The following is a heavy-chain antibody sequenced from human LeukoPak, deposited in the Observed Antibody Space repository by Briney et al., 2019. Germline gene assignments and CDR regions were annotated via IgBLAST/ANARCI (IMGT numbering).Heavy chain of an antibody. D-gene: IGHD2-2*01. J-gene: IGHJ4*02. CDR3: ARCSSTSCATDY. Sequence: APVKVSCKASGYTFTSYGISWVRQAPGQGLEWMGWISAYNGNTNYAQKLQGRVTMTTDTSTSTAYMELRSLRSDDTAAYYCARCSSTSCATDYWGQGTLVTVSS. CDR2: ISAYNGNT. CDR1: GYTFTSYG. V-gene: IGHV1-18*01.